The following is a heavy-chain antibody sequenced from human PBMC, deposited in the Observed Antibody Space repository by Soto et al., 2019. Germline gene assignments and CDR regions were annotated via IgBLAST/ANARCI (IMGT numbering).Heavy chain of an antibody. J-gene: IGHJ6*02. CDR2: SDPSNSYI. Sequence: GESLKIYCQGSGYSFTTHWITWVRQTPGKGLEWMGRSDPSNSYINYSPSFQGHVTISVDRSISTAYLQWSRLEASDNARYYCARRLSGPKEEYNAYYFYGLDVWGQGTKVTVSS. D-gene: IGHD1-1*01. CDR3: ARRLSGPKEEYNAYYFYGLDV. V-gene: IGHV5-10-1*01. CDR1: GYSFTTHW.